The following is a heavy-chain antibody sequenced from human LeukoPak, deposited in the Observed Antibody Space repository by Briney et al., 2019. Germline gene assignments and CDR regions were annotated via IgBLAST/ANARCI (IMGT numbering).Heavy chain of an antibody. CDR1: GGSFSGYY. CDR3: ARGGSSTSCYAGCYYGMDV. J-gene: IGHJ6*02. V-gene: IGHV4-34*01. D-gene: IGHD2-2*01. Sequence: SETLSLTCAVYGGSFSGYYWSWIRQPPGKGLEWMGKTNHSGSTNYNPSLKSRVTISVDTSKNQFSLKLSSVTAADTAVYYCARGGSSTSCYAGCYYGMDVWGQGTTVTVSS. CDR2: TNHSGST.